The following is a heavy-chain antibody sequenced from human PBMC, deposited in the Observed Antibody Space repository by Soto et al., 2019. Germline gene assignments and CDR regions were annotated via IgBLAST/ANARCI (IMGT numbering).Heavy chain of an antibody. CDR2: ISYDGSNK. D-gene: IGHD5-12*01. CDR1: GFTFSSYG. V-gene: IGHV3-30*18. CDR3: AKEGGMATTYYYYYGMDV. J-gene: IGHJ6*02. Sequence: PGGSLRLSCAASGFTFSSYGMHWVRQAPGKGLEWVAVISYDGSNKYYADSVKGRFTISRDNSKNTLYLQMNSLRAEDTAVYYCAKEGGMATTYYYYYGMDVWGQGTTVTVSS.